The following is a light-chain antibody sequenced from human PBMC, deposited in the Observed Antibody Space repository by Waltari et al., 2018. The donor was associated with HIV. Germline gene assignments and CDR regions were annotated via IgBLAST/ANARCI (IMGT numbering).Light chain of an antibody. CDR2: YVD. CDR3: AFFTDDNTLL. V-gene: IGLV2-14*03. CDR1: DSDFVLYNF. Sequence: SAVTQPASVSGLPGQSITISCPGDDSDFVLYNFVSWYQQHPGNLPRLIVYYVDGRACGISARWSGGRCGHTASLGSSGLRAEDEAGYYCAFFTDDNTLLVGGGTKVTVL. J-gene: IGLJ2*01.